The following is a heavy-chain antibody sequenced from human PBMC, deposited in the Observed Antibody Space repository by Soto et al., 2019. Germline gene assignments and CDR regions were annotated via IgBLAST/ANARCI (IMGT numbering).Heavy chain of an antibody. V-gene: IGHV4-31*03. Sequence: QVQLQESGPGLVKPSQTLSLTCTVSGGSISSGGYYWSWIRQHPGKGLEWIGYIYYSGSTYYNPSLNSRVTISVDTSKNKFSLKLSSVTAADTAVYYGAREGYGCGYSYACFGYWGQGTLVTVSS. D-gene: IGHD5-18*01. CDR2: IYYSGST. CDR1: GGSISSGGYY. CDR3: AREGYGCGYSYACFGY. J-gene: IGHJ4*02.